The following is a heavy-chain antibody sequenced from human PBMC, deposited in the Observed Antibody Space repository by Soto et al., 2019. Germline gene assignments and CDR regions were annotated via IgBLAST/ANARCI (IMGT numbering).Heavy chain of an antibody. CDR2: IYPGDSDT. D-gene: IGHD5-18*01. J-gene: IGHJ6*02. Sequence: VESLKISCNGSGYSFTSYWIGWVRQMPGKGLEWMGIIYPGDSDTRYSPSFQGQVTISADKSISTAYLQWSSLKASDTAMYYCARRVGGYSYGRGMDVWGQGTTVTVSS. V-gene: IGHV5-51*01. CDR3: ARRVGGYSYGRGMDV. CDR1: GYSFTSYW.